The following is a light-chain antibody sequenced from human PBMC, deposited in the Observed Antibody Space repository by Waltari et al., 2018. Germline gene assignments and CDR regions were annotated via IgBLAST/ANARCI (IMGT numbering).Light chain of an antibody. CDR2: WAS. CDR3: QQFYNPLFI. V-gene: IGKV4-1*01. Sequence: DIVMTQSPDSLAVSLGERATINCKSSQSVSYNSDNKNFLAWYQQKPGQPPKLLSYWASTRASGVPDRFSGSGSGTEFTLTISSVEAEDVAIYYCQQFYNPLFIFGPGTKVDIK. CDR1: QSVSYNSDNKNF. J-gene: IGKJ3*01.